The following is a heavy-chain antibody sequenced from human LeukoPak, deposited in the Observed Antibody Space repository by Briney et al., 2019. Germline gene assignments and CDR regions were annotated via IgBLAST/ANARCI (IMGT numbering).Heavy chain of an antibody. CDR2: IIADGEYT. D-gene: IGHD1-26*01. V-gene: IGHV3-23*01. J-gene: IGHJ6*04. CDR1: GFTFRGFL. CDR3: AKRGVQGYMDV. Sequence: PGGSLRLSCEASGFTFRGFLMHWVRQAPGKGLEWVSSIIADGEYTYYAGSVKGRFTISRDNSKNTLTLQMSSLRAEDTALYYCAKRGVQGYMDVWGKGSTVIVSS.